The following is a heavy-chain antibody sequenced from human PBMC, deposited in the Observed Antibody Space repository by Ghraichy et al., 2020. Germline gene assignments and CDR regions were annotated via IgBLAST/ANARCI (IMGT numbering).Heavy chain of an antibody. V-gene: IGHV4-31*03. D-gene: IGHD2-2*01. Sequence: SETLSLTCTVSGGSINSGGCFWSWIRQPPGKGLEWLGYIYYTGSAYQNPSLNNRLDIRIDTSVNQFSLKLSSVTAADPATYYCARLGYCSSSSCPRGGGFDIWGQGTKVTVSS. CDR3: ARLGYCSSSSCPRGGGFDI. CDR2: IYYTGSA. J-gene: IGHJ3*02. CDR1: GGSINSGGCF.